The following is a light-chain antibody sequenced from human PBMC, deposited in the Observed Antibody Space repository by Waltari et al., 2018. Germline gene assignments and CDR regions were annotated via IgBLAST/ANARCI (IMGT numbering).Light chain of an antibody. CDR1: QSISDS. CDR3: QQSYNDPLT. V-gene: IGKV1-39*01. J-gene: IGKJ4*01. CDR2: AAS. Sequence: DIQMTQSPSSLSASVGDRVTINCRASQSISDSLNLYQQKPGKAPKLLIYAASTLQSGVPSRFSGSGYGTDFTLTISRLQREDFATYYCQQSYNDPLTFGGGTKMEIK.